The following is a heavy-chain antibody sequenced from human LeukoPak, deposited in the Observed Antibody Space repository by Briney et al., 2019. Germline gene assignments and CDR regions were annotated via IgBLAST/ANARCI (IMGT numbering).Heavy chain of an antibody. Sequence: ASVKVSCKASGYTFTSYAMHWARQAPGQRLEWMGWINAGNGNTKYSQKFQGRVTITRDTSASTAYMELSSLRSEDTAVYYCARYGSGSHYYYYYGMDVWGQGTTVTVSS. V-gene: IGHV1-3*01. CDR3: ARYGSGSHYYYYYGMDV. D-gene: IGHD3-10*01. J-gene: IGHJ6*02. CDR1: GYTFTSYA. CDR2: INAGNGNT.